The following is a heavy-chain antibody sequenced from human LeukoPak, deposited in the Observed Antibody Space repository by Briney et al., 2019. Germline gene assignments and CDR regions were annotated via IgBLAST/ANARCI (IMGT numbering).Heavy chain of an antibody. CDR2: MNPNSGNT. D-gene: IGHD2-15*01. CDR1: GYTFTSYD. J-gene: IGHJ6*03. CDR3: ARGKGYCSGGSCSLYYMDV. Sequence: ASVKVSCKASGYTFTSYDINWVRQATGQGLEWMRWMNPNSGNTGYAQKLQGRGTITRNTSISTAYLELSSLRSEDTAVYYCARGKGYCSGGSCSLYYMDVWGKGTTVTVSS. V-gene: IGHV1-8*03.